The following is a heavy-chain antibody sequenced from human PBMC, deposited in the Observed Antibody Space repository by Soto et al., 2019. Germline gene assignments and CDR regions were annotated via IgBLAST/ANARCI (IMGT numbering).Heavy chain of an antibody. V-gene: IGHV3-30*18. CDR3: AKDFKVSGGHYGSLNYYYGMDV. D-gene: IGHD3-10*01. CDR1: GFTFSAFG. CDR2: ISYDGILK. J-gene: IGHJ6*02. Sequence: PGGSLRLSCAASGFTFSAFGLHWVRQAPVRGVAWVAIISYDGILKYYADSMKGRFTISRDTSKGALYLQMNSLRPEDTAVYYCAKDFKVSGGHYGSLNYYYGMDVWGQGTTVTVSS.